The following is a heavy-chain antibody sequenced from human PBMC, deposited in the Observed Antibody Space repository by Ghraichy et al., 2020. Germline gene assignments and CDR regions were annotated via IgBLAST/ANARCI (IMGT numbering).Heavy chain of an antibody. CDR3: ARESWYYDSSGYSYYYYGMDV. D-gene: IGHD3-22*01. CDR2: ISSSSSTI. J-gene: IGHJ6*02. V-gene: IGHV3-48*02. Sequence: GGSLRLSCAASGFTFSSYSMNWVRQAPGKGLEWVSYISSSSSTIYYADSVKGRFTISRDNAKNSLYLQMNSLRDEDTAVYYCARESWYYDSSGYSYYYYGMDVWGQGTTVTVSS. CDR1: GFTFSSYS.